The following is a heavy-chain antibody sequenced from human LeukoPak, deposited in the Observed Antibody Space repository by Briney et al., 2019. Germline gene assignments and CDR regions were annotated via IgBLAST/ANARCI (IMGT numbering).Heavy chain of an antibody. D-gene: IGHD4-17*01. CDR2: ISGSGGST. CDR3: AKEKNQRNDYGDYVY. J-gene: IGHJ4*02. V-gene: IGHV3-23*01. Sequence: GGSLRLSCAASGFTFSSYAMSWVRQAPGKGLEWVSAISGSGGSTYCADSVKGRFTISRDNSKNTLYLQMNSLRAEDTAVYYCAKEKNQRNDYGDYVYWGQGTLVTVSS. CDR1: GFTFSSYA.